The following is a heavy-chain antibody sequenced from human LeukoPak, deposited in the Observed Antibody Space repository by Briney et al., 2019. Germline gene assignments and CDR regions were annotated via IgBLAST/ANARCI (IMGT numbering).Heavy chain of an antibody. Sequence: GGSLRLSCAASGFTFSSYAMSWVRQAPGRGLEWVSAISGSGGSTYYADSVKGRFTISRDNSKNTLYLQMNSLRAEDTAVYYCAKGYVLRFLEWLPRLYFDYWGQGTLVTVSS. CDR1: GFTFSSYA. V-gene: IGHV3-23*01. CDR2: ISGSGGST. D-gene: IGHD3-3*01. J-gene: IGHJ4*02. CDR3: AKGYVLRFLEWLPRLYFDY.